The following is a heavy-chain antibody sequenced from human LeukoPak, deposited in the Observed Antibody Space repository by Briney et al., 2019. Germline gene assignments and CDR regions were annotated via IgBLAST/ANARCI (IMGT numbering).Heavy chain of an antibody. V-gene: IGHV1-46*01. J-gene: IGHJ5*02. CDR2: INPSGGST. CDR1: GYTFTSYY. D-gene: IGHD1-26*01. CDR3: AGKPPPYWVGGGFDP. Sequence: ASVKVSCKASGYTFTSYYMHWVRQAPGQGLEWMGIINPSGGSTSYAQTFQGRVTMTRDISTSTVYMELNSPVCEDKAGYYIAGKPPPYWVGGGFDPWGQGTLVTVSS.